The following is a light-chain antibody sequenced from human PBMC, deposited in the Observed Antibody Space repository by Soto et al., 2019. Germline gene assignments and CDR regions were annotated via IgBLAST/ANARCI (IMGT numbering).Light chain of an antibody. CDR1: QSVSNNY. CDR2: GAS. V-gene: IGKV3-20*01. Sequence: EIVLTQSSGTLSLSPGERATLSCRASQSVSNNYLAWYQQKPGQAPRLLIYGASNRATGIPDRFSGSGSGTDFTLTISRLEPEDFSVYYCHQYGSSLWTFGQGTKVDIK. J-gene: IGKJ1*01. CDR3: HQYGSSLWT.